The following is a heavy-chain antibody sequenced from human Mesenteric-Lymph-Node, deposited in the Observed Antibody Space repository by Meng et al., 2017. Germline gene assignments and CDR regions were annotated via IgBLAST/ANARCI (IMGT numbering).Heavy chain of an antibody. CDR3: ARGLLWFGDPNVGYYGMDV. J-gene: IGHJ6*02. CDR1: GYTFTDYY. CDR2: INPNSGGT. V-gene: IGHV1-2*06. Sequence: ASVNVSCKASGYTFTDYYMHWVRQAPGQGLEWVGRINPNSGGTNYAQKFRGRVTMTRDTSISTAYMELSSLRSEDTAVYYCARGLLWFGDPNVGYYGMDVWGQGTTVTVSS. D-gene: IGHD3-10*01.